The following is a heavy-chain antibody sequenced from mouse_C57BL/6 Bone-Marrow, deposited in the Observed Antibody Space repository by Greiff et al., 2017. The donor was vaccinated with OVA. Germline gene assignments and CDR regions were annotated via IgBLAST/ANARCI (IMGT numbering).Heavy chain of an antibody. D-gene: IGHD1-1*01. CDR1: GYSFNGYF. CDR2: INPYNGDT. CDR3: ARGGYYYGSILYYYAMDY. Sequence: EVKLQESGPELVKPGDSVKISCKASGYSFNGYFMNWVMQSHGKSLEWIGRINPYNGDTFYNQKFKGKATLTVDKSSSTAHMELRSLTSEDSAVYYCARGGYYYGSILYYYAMDYWGQGTSVTVSS. J-gene: IGHJ4*01. V-gene: IGHV1-20*01.